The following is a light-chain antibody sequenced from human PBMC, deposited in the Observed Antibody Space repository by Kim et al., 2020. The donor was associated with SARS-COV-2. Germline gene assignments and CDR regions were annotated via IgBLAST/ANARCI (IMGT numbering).Light chain of an antibody. CDR2: DAS. J-gene: IGKJ2*01. CDR1: STY. CDR3: QQGFRTPPHT. V-gene: IGKV1-39*01. Sequence: STYLNWYQHKPGKAPKLLIYDASNLYSGVPSRFSGSGSGTDFTLTISSLQPEDFATYYCQQGFRTPPHTFGQGTKLEIK.